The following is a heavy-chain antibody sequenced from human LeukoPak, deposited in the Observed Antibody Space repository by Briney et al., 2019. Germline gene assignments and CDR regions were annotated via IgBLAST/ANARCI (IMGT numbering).Heavy chain of an antibody. D-gene: IGHD6-19*01. Sequence: GGSLRLSCEVSGFTFGDYWMHWVRQPPGKGLVWVSRINGDERSRAYADSVKGRFTISRDNSKNTLYLQMNSLRAEDTAVYYCARDGVAGTFDYWGQGTLVTVSS. V-gene: IGHV3-74*01. CDR1: GFTFGDYW. CDR2: INGDERSR. J-gene: IGHJ4*02. CDR3: ARDGVAGTFDY.